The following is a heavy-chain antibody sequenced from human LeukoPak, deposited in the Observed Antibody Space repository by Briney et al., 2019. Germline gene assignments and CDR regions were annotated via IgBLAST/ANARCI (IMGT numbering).Heavy chain of an antibody. CDR1: GGSISSGGYS. J-gene: IGHJ4*02. CDR3: ARDRSYDSRIVDF. D-gene: IGHD3-22*01. CDR2: IYHSGST. V-gene: IGHV4-30-2*01. Sequence: SQTLSLTCAVSGGSISSGGYSWSWIRQPPGKGLEWIGYIYHSGSTYYNPSLKSRVTISVDRSKNQFSLKLSSVTAADTAVYYCARDRSYDSRIVDFWGQGTLVTVSS.